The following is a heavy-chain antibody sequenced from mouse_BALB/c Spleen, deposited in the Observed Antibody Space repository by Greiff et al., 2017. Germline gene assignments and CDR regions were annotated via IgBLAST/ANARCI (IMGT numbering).Heavy chain of an antibody. CDR3: ARAGYYGSTLFDY. J-gene: IGHJ2*01. V-gene: IGHV1S29*02. CDR1: GYTFTDYN. D-gene: IGHD1-1*01. CDR2: IYPYNGGT. Sequence: EVKLMESGPELVKPGASVKISCKASGYTFTDYNMHWVKQSHGKSLEWIGYIYPYNGGTGYNQKFKSKATLTVDNSSSTAYMELRSLTSEDSAVYYCARAGYYGSTLFDYWGQGTTLAVSS.